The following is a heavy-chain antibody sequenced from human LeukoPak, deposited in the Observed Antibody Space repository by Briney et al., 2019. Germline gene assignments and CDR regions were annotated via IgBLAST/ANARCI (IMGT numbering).Heavy chain of an antibody. Sequence: SETLSLTCTVSGGSISSYYWSWIRQPPGKGLEWIGYIYYSGSTNYNPSLKSRVTMSVDTSKNQFSLKLSSVTAADTAVYYCARSGAIAAAGTVPFDYWGQGTLVTVSS. V-gene: IGHV4-59*12. CDR2: IYYSGST. D-gene: IGHD6-13*01. J-gene: IGHJ4*02. CDR3: ARSGAIAAAGTVPFDY. CDR1: GGSISSYY.